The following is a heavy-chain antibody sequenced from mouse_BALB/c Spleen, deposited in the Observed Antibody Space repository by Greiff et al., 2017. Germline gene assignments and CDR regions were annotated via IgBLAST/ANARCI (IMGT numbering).Heavy chain of an antibody. V-gene: IGHV3-8*02. D-gene: IGHD2-10*02. CDR2: ISYSGST. J-gene: IGHJ3*01. Sequence: EVQLQESGPSLVKPSQSLSLTCSVTGDSITSGYWNWIRQFPGNKLEYMGYISYSGSTYYNPSLKSRISITRDTSKNQYYLQLNSVTTEDTATYYCARSPYGNLAWFAYWGQGTLVTVSA. CDR1: GDSITSGY. CDR3: ARSPYGNLAWFAY.